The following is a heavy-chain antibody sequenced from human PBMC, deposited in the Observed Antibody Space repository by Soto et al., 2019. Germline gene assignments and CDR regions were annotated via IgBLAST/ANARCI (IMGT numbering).Heavy chain of an antibody. Sequence: GGSLRLSCAASGFTFSSYAMSWVRQAPGKGLEWVSAISGSGGSTYYADSVKGRFTISRDNSKNTLYLQMNSLRAEDTAVYYCAKEQTFSMTTVTTRVFDYWGQGTLVTVSS. CDR1: GFTFSSYA. CDR3: AKEQTFSMTTVTTRVFDY. V-gene: IGHV3-23*01. D-gene: IGHD4-17*01. CDR2: ISGSGGST. J-gene: IGHJ4*02.